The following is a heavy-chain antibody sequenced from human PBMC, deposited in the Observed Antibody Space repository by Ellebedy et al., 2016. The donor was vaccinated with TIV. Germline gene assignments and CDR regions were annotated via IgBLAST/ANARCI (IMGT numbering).Heavy chain of an antibody. CDR2: ISRDSSYI. J-gene: IGHJ6*02. CDR3: ARDNYGDQVYYYYYGMDV. V-gene: IGHV3-21*01. D-gene: IGHD4-17*01. CDR1: GFTFSRYS. Sequence: GESLKISCAASGFTFSRYSMTWVRQAPGKGLEWLSSISRDSSYIYYADSVKGRFTVSRDNAKNSLYLQLNSLRAEDTAVYYCARDNYGDQVYYYYYGMDVWGQGTTVTVSS.